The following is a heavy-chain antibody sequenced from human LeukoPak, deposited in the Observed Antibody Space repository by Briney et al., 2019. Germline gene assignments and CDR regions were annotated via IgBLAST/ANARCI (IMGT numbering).Heavy chain of an antibody. V-gene: IGHV3-15*01. CDR3: ARDHRFSITMVRGVFDY. Sequence: GGSLRLSCAASGFTFSNAWMSWVRQAPGKGLEWVGRIKSKTDGGTTDYAAPVKGRFTISRDNSENTLYLQMNSLRAEDTAVYYCARDHRFSITMVRGVFDYWGQGTLVTVSS. CDR2: IKSKTDGGTT. D-gene: IGHD3-10*01. J-gene: IGHJ4*02. CDR1: GFTFSNAW.